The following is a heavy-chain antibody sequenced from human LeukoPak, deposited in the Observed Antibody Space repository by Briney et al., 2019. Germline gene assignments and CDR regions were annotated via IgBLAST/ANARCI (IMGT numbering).Heavy chain of an antibody. CDR3: AKGAGGFSYYNWFDP. D-gene: IGHD5-18*01. Sequence: PSETLSLTCTVSGGSISSSPYYWGWIRQPPGKGLEWIGSIYYSGATHYSPSLESRVTISVDTSKNQFSLKLASVTAADTAIYYCAKGAGGFSYYNWFDPWGQRTLVTVSS. CDR1: GGSISSSPYY. V-gene: IGHV4-39*07. CDR2: IYYSGAT. J-gene: IGHJ5*02.